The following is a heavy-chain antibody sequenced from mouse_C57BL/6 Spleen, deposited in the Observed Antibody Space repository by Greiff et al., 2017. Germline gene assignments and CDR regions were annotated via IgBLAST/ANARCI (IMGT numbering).Heavy chain of an antibody. J-gene: IGHJ4*01. Sequence: EVKLQESGGGLVKPGGSLKLSCAASGFTFSSYAMSWVRQTPEKRLEWVATISDGGSYTYYPDNVKGRFTISRDNAKNNLYLQMSHLKSEDTAMYYCGGGYDGNAMDYWGQGTSVTVSS. CDR3: GGGYDGNAMDY. CDR2: ISDGGSYT. V-gene: IGHV5-4*03. D-gene: IGHD2-2*01. CDR1: GFTFSSYA.